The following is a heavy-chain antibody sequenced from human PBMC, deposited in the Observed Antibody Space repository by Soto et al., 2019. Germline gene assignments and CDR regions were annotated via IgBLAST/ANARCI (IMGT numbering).Heavy chain of an antibody. CDR1: GFTFSSYA. CDR3: AKDNDQYLSGWYGY. D-gene: IGHD6-19*01. J-gene: IGHJ4*02. V-gene: IGHV3-23*01. CDR2: ISGSGGST. Sequence: PGGSLRLSCAASGFTFSSYAMSWVRQAPGKGLEWVSAISGSGGSTYYADSVKGRFTISRDNSKNTLYLQMNSLRAEDTAVYYCAKDNDQYLSGWYGYWGQGTLVTVSS.